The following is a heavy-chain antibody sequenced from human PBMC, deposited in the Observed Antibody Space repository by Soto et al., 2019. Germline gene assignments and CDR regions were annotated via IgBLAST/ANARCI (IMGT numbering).Heavy chain of an antibody. CDR1: GGTFSSYA. J-gene: IGHJ6*02. D-gene: IGHD6-19*01. CDR3: ASSGWYRLDYNYYYGMDV. V-gene: IGHV1-69*06. CDR2: IIPIFGTA. Sequence: SVKVSCKASGGTFSSYAISWVRQAPGQGLEWMGGIIPIFGTANYAQKFQGRVTITADKSTSTAYMELSSLRSEDTAVYYCASSGWYRLDYNYYYGMDVWGQGTTVTVSS.